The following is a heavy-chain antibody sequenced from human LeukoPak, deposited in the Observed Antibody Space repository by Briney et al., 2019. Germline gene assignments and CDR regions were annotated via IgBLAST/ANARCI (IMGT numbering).Heavy chain of an antibody. Sequence: APVRDCSKASERRFTGDYMPWGPQAPEQGLEWMGWINPNSGGTNYAQKFQGRVTMTRDTSISTAYMELSRLRSDDTAVYYCARDGAAAGTIYFDYWGQGTLVTVSS. CDR1: ERRFTGDY. D-gene: IGHD6-13*01. CDR2: INPNSGGT. CDR3: ARDGAAAGTIYFDY. V-gene: IGHV1-2*02. J-gene: IGHJ4*02.